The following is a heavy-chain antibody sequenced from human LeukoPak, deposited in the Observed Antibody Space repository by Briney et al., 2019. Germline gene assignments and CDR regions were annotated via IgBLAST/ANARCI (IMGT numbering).Heavy chain of an antibody. D-gene: IGHD3-3*01. CDR1: GGSLSNNY. CDR3: ARGRYDFWSGYYGL. V-gene: IGHV4-34*01. Sequence: PSEILSLTCAVSGGSLSNNYWSWIRQPPGKGLDWIGEIIHSGSTNYNPSLKSRVTISVVTSMNQVSLKLHSVTAADTAVYYCARGRYDFWSGYYGLWGQGTLVTVSS. J-gene: IGHJ4*02. CDR2: IIHSGST.